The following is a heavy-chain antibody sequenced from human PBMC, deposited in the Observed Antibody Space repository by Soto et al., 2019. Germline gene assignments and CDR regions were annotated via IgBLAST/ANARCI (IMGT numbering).Heavy chain of an antibody. J-gene: IGHJ6*02. D-gene: IGHD2-8*01. CDR3: AMVDVYVTPSPQDV. CDR2: IDTYNGNT. CDR1: GYTFTRYG. V-gene: IGHV1-18*01. Sequence: ASVKVSCKASGYTFTRYGIGWARQAPGQGLEWMGWIDTYNGNTNYAQNVQGRVTLTTDTSTSTAYMELRSLRSNDTAIYYCAMVDVYVTPSPQDVWGQGTTVTVSS.